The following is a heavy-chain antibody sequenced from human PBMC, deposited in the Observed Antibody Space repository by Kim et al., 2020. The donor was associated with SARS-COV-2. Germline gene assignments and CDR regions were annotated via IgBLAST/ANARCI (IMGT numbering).Heavy chain of an antibody. Sequence: SVKVSCKASGGTFSSYAISWVRQAPGQGLEWMGGIIPIFGTANYAQKFQGRVTITADESTSTAYMELSSLRSEDTAVYYCARDGAVTTRHYYYGMDVWGQGTTVTVSS. J-gene: IGHJ6*02. D-gene: IGHD4-17*01. CDR1: GGTFSSYA. CDR3: ARDGAVTTRHYYYGMDV. CDR2: IIPIFGTA. V-gene: IGHV1-69*13.